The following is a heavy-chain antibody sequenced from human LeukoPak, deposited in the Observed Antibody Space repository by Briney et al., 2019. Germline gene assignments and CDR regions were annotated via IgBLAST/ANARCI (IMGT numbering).Heavy chain of an antibody. CDR2: IYYSEST. CDR3: AISGTRSPNFDY. J-gene: IGHJ4*02. Sequence: LGTLSVTCTVSVGSISNSTYYWGWIRQPPGEGLGWIGSIYYSESTYYSPGLKTRVTISVDTAKYQFTLKLSAVTAADEAVYFCAISGTRSPNFDYWGQGTLVTVSS. CDR1: VGSISNSTYY. V-gene: IGHV4-39*06. D-gene: IGHD6-13*01.